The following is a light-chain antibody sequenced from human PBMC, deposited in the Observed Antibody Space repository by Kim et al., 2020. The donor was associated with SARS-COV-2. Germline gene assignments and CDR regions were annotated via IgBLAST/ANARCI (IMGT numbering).Light chain of an antibody. V-gene: IGKV3-15*01. Sequence: PGERVTLSCRASQTVDRNLAWYQQKGGQPPRLLIYRASTRATDIPDRFSGSGSGTEFTLTIHSVRSEDSGNYYCQQFSKWPLTFGGGTKLEI. CDR2: RAS. CDR1: QTVDRN. CDR3: QQFSKWPLT. J-gene: IGKJ4*01.